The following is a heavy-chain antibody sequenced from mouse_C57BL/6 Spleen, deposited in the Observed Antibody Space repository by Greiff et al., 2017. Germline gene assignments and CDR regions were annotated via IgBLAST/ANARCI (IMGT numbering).Heavy chain of an antibody. Sequence: QVQLQQSGPELVKPGASVKISCKASGYAFSSSWMNWVKQRPGTGLEWIGRIYPGDGDTNYNGKFKGKATLTSDKSSSTAYMQLSSLTSEDSAVYFCASELGLRFAYWGQGTLVTVSA. CDR1: GYAFSSSW. CDR3: ASELGLRFAY. J-gene: IGHJ3*01. V-gene: IGHV1-82*01. CDR2: IYPGDGDT. D-gene: IGHD4-1*01.